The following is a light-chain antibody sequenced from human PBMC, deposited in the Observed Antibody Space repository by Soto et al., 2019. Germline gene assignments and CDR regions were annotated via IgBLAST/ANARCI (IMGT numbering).Light chain of an antibody. Sequence: DIQMTQSPSSLSASVGDRVTITCQASQDIIYYLNCYQQKPGRAPKLLIYDASNLEEGVPSRFSGSGSGTVYTFTISRLQPEDVATYYCQQYDNLPLTFGGGTKVEI. CDR3: QQYDNLPLT. CDR2: DAS. CDR1: QDIIYY. J-gene: IGKJ4*01. V-gene: IGKV1-33*01.